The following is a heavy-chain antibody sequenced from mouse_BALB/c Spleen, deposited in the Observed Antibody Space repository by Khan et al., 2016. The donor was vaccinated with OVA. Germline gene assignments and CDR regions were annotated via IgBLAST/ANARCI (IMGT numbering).Heavy chain of an antibody. Sequence: QVQLKESGPGLAAPSQRLSITCTLSGFSLSNYGVHWVRQPPGKGMEWLVVIWSDGTTNYNSALNSRLTITKDNSQSQVFLKMNSSQTDDTAIYFCAKKPYYYYNIMDDWGQGTTVTVSS. V-gene: IGHV2-6*02. CDR1: GFSLSNYG. J-gene: IGHJ4*01. CDR2: IWSDGTT. D-gene: IGHD2-10*01. CDR3: AKKPYYYYNIMDD.